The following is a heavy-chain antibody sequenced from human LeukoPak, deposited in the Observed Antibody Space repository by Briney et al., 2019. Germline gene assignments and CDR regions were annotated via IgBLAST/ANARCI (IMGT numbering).Heavy chain of an antibody. Sequence: GGSLRLSCAASGLTFSSYSMNWVRQAPGKGLEWVSSISSSGSYTYYADSVKGRFTISRDNAKNSLYLQMDSLRVEDTAVYYCARDLSSSTSCYTYWGQGTLVTVSS. CDR2: ISSSGSYT. J-gene: IGHJ4*02. V-gene: IGHV3-21*01. D-gene: IGHD2-2*02. CDR1: GLTFSSYS. CDR3: ARDLSSSTSCYTY.